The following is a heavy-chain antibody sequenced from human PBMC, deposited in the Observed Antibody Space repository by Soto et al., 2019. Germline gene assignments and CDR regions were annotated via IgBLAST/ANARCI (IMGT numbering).Heavy chain of an antibody. Sequence: ASVKVSCKASGYTFTGYYMHWVRQAPGQGLEWMGWINPNSGGTNYAQKFQGWVTMTRDTSISTAYMELSRLRSDDTAVYYCARGSSLYYYDSSGELDYWGQGTLVPVSS. V-gene: IGHV1-2*04. CDR3: ARGSSLYYYDSSGELDY. CDR2: INPNSGGT. CDR1: GYTFTGYY. D-gene: IGHD3-22*01. J-gene: IGHJ4*02.